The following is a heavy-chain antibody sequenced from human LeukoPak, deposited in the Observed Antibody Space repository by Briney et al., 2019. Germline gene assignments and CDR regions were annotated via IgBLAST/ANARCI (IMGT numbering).Heavy chain of an antibody. Sequence: SVKVSCKASGGTFSSYAISWVRQAPGQGLEWMGRIIPILGIANYAQKFQGRVTITADKSTSTAYMELSSLRSEDTAVYYCAERDDDFWSGPLKYGMDVWGQGTTVTFSS. D-gene: IGHD3-3*01. V-gene: IGHV1-69*04. CDR3: AERDDDFWSGPLKYGMDV. J-gene: IGHJ6*02. CDR1: GGTFSSYA. CDR2: IIPILGIA.